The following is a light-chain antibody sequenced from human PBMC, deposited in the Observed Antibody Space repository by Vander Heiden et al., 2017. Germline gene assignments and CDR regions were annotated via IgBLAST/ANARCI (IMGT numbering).Light chain of an antibody. Sequence: DIVMTQSPLSLPVTPGEPASISCRSSQSLLHSNGYNYLDWYLQKPGQSPQLLIYLGSNRASGVPDRFSGSGSGTDFTLKIRRVEAEDVGVYYCIQASQTPRTFGHGTKVDIK. CDR2: LGS. V-gene: IGKV2-28*01. CDR1: QSLLHSNGYNY. J-gene: IGKJ3*01. CDR3: IQASQTPRT.